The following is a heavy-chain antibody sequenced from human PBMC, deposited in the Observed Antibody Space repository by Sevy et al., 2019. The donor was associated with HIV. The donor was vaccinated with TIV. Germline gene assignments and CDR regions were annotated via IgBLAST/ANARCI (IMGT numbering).Heavy chain of an antibody. D-gene: IGHD5-18*01. Sequence: GGSLRLSCAASGLTFSNYDMHWLRQVIGNGLEWVSAIGTAGDTYYPGSVKGRSTISREDAKSSLYLRMNSLRAGDTAVYYCARSGGYNSLYSFDSWGQGVLVTVSS. CDR1: GLTFSNYD. J-gene: IGHJ4*02. V-gene: IGHV3-13*01. CDR2: IGTAGDT. CDR3: ARSGGYNSLYSFDS.